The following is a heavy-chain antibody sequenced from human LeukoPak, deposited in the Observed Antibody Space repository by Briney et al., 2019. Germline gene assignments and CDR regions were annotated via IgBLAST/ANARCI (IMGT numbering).Heavy chain of an antibody. CDR2: IKQDGSEK. V-gene: IGHV3-7*01. J-gene: IGHJ3*02. CDR3: ARVGATGSFDI. Sequence: GGSLRLSCAASGFTFSSYWMTWVRQAPGKGLEWVANIKQDGSEKYYVDSVKGRFTISRDNAKNSLYLQMNSLRAEDTAVYYCARVGATGSFDIWGQGTMVTVSS. D-gene: IGHD1-26*01. CDR1: GFTFSSYW.